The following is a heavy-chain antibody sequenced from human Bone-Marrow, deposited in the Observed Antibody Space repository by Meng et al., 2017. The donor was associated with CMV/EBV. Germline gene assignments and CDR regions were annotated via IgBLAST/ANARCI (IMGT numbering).Heavy chain of an antibody. J-gene: IGHJ4*02. CDR1: GFSFSNSV. V-gene: IGHV3-30*03. Sequence: GESLKISCAASGFSFSNSVMHWVRQAPGKGLEWVAAISHDGDDKFYADSVKGRFTISRDNAKNSLYLQMNSLRAEDTAVYYCARATYSNPPAHFDYWGQGTLVTVSS. CDR3: ARATYSNPPAHFDY. D-gene: IGHD4-11*01. CDR2: ISHDGDDK.